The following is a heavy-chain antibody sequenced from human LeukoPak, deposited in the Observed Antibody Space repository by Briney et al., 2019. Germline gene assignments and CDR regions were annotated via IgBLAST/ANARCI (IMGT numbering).Heavy chain of an antibody. CDR2: IIPIFGTA. Sequence: GASVKVSCKASGGTFSSYAISWVRQAPGQGLEWMGGIIPIFGTANYAQKFQGRVTITADESTSTAYMELSSLRSEDTAVYYCAREGYSYGYFDYWGQGTLVTVSS. D-gene: IGHD5-18*01. CDR1: GGTFSSYA. J-gene: IGHJ4*02. CDR3: AREGYSYGYFDY. V-gene: IGHV1-69*13.